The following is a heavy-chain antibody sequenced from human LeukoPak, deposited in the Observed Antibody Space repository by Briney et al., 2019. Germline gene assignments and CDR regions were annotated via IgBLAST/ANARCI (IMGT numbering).Heavy chain of an antibody. V-gene: IGHV3-21*01. D-gene: IGHD1-26*01. CDR2: ISSSSSYI. CDR1: GFTFSSYS. CDR3: AREREPHLIRNWFDP. Sequence: GGSLRLSCAASGFTFSSYSMNWVRQAPGKGLEWVSSISSSSSYIYYADSVKGRFTISRDNAKNSLYLQMNSLRAEDTAVYYCAREREPHLIRNWFDPWGQGTLVTVSS. J-gene: IGHJ5*02.